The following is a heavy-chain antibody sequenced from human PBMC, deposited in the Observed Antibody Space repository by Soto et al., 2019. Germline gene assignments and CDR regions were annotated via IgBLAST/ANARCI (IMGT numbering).Heavy chain of an antibody. CDR1: GGTFSSYA. Sequence: ASVKVSCKASGGTFSSYAISWVRQAPGQGLEWMGGIIPIFGTANYAQKFQGRVTITADESTSTAYMELSSLRSEDTAVYYCASRGRCSGGSCYSHAHYYYYGMDVWGQGTTVTVSS. D-gene: IGHD2-15*01. CDR3: ASRGRCSGGSCYSHAHYYYYGMDV. CDR2: IIPIFGTA. V-gene: IGHV1-69*13. J-gene: IGHJ6*02.